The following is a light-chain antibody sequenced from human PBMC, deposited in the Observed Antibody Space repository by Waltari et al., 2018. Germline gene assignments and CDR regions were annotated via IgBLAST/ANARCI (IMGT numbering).Light chain of an antibody. Sequence: DIQMTQSPSTLSASVGDRVTITCRAIQSISSWLAWYQQQPGKAPKLLIYKASILESGVPSRFGCSVSGTEFTLTISSLQPDDFATYYCQQYNSYWTFGQGTKVEIK. CDR2: KAS. J-gene: IGKJ1*01. CDR3: QQYNSYWT. V-gene: IGKV1-5*03. CDR1: QSISSW.